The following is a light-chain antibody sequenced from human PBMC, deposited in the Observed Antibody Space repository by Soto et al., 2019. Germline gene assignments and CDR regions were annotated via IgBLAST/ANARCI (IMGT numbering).Light chain of an antibody. CDR1: QSVSSSY. Sequence: EFVLTQSPGTLSLSPGERATLSCMASQSVSSSYLAWYQQKPGQAPRLLIYGASNRASGIPDRFSGGASGTGFTLTISRLEPEDFAVYFCQQYGGSPPFTFGQGTKVEIK. CDR2: GAS. J-gene: IGKJ2*01. V-gene: IGKV3-20*01. CDR3: QQYGGSPPFT.